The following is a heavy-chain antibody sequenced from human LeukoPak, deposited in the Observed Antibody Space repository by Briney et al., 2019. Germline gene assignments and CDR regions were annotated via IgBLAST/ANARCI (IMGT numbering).Heavy chain of an antibody. D-gene: IGHD6-19*01. CDR1: GFTFTSSA. V-gene: IGHV1-58*02. Sequence: TSVKVSCKASGFTFTSSAMQWVRQARGQRLEWIGWIVVGSGNTNYAQKFQERVTITRDMSTSTAYMELSSLRSEDTAVYYCAAGCAIAVAGTTGFVYWGQGTLVTVSS. CDR2: IVVGSGNT. CDR3: AAGCAIAVAGTTGFVY. J-gene: IGHJ4*02.